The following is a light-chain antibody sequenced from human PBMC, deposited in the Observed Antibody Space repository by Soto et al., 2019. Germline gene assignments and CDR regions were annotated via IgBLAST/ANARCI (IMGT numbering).Light chain of an antibody. Sequence: QSALTQPASVSGSPGQTIAISCTGTNSDVGKYNYVSWYKLHPGKAPKLMIYDVTNRPPGVSDRFSGSKSGNTASLTISGLHADDEADYYCSSNTSQDTLVFGGGTKLTVL. CDR3: SSNTSQDTLV. CDR1: NSDVGKYNY. CDR2: DVT. J-gene: IGLJ2*01. V-gene: IGLV2-14*03.